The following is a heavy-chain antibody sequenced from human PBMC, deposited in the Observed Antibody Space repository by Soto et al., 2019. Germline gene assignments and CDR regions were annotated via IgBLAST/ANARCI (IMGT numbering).Heavy chain of an antibody. CDR2: ISSSSSYI. CDR1: GFTFSSYS. D-gene: IGHD2-15*01. Sequence: PGGSLRLSCAASGFTFSSYSMNWVRQAPGKGLEWVSSISSSSSYIYYADSVKGRFTTSRDNAKNSLYLQMNSLRAEDTAVYYCARVHVCRYCSGGSCYYCYYGMDVWGQGTTVTVSS. J-gene: IGHJ6*02. CDR3: ARVHVCRYCSGGSCYYCYYGMDV. V-gene: IGHV3-21*01.